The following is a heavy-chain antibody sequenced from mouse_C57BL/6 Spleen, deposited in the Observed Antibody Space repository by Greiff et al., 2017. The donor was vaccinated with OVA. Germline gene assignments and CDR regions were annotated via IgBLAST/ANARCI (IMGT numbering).Heavy chain of an antibody. CDR3: ARRYYGSSPSYWYFDV. V-gene: IGHV1-55*01. CDR1: GYTFTSYW. J-gene: IGHJ1*03. CDR2: IYPGSGST. Sequence: QVQLKQPGAELVKPGASVKMSCKASGYTFTSYWITWVKQRPGQGLEWIGDIYPGSGSTNYNEKFKSKATLTVDTSSSTAYMQLSSLTSEDSAVYYCARRYYGSSPSYWYFDVWGTWTTVTVSS. D-gene: IGHD1-1*01.